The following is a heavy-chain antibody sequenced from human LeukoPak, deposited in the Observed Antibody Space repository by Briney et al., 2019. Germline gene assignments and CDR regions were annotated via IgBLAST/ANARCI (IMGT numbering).Heavy chain of an antibody. Sequence: PSETLSLTCTVSGGSISSSSYYWGWIRQPPGKGLEWIGSIYYSGSTYYNPSLKSRVTISVDTSKNQFSLKLSSVTAADTAVYYCARVGIVVKARDYWGQGTLVTVSS. CDR3: ARVGIVVKARDY. V-gene: IGHV4-39*01. CDR2: IYYSGST. D-gene: IGHD2-2*01. CDR1: GGSISSSSYY. J-gene: IGHJ4*02.